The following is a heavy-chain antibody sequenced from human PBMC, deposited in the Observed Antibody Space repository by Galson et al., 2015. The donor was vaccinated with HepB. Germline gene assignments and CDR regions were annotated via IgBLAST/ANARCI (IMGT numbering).Heavy chain of an antibody. J-gene: IGHJ4*02. CDR1: ERTFTDYY. Sequence: VKVSCKVSERTFTDYYIHWVQQAPGKGLAWMGLVDPEAGETKYAEKFQDTVTITADTSRDTAYMELRRLRSEDTAVYYCATGSGYDSSGYYSLDYWGQGTLVTVSS. CDR3: ATGSGYDSSGYYSLDY. CDR2: VDPEAGET. V-gene: IGHV1-69-2*01. D-gene: IGHD3-22*01.